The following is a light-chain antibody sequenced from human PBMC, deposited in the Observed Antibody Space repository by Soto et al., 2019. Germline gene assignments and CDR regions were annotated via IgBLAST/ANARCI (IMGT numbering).Light chain of an antibody. CDR3: SSYTRSNTYV. Sequence: QSALTQPASVSGSPGQSITISCTGTSSDVGYYNYVSWYQQHPGKAPKLMIYEVNNRPSGVSNRFSGSKSGDTASLTISGLQAEDEADYYCSSYTRSNTYVFGTGTKLTVL. J-gene: IGLJ1*01. CDR1: SSDVGYYNY. CDR2: EVN. V-gene: IGLV2-14*01.